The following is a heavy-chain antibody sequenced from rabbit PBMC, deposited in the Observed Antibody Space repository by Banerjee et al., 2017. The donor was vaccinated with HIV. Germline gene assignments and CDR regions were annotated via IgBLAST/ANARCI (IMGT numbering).Heavy chain of an antibody. Sequence: QEQLEESGGDLVKPEGSLTLNCTASGFSFSSNYWLCWVRQAPGKGLEWIACINTGSSGAYYASWAKVRFTISKTSSTTVMLQMTSLTAADTATYFCARSIDAGDAGYGYALGNLWGPGTLVTVS. D-gene: IGHD6-1*01. V-gene: IGHV1S45*01. J-gene: IGHJ4*01. CDR1: GFSFSSNYW. CDR3: ARSIDAGDAGYGYALGNL. CDR2: INTGSSGA.